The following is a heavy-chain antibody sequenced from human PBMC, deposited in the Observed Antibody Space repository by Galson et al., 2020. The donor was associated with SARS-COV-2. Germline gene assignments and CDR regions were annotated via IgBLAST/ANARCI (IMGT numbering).Heavy chain of an antibody. CDR3: ARGNGSGAYLIDY. CDR1: GFSFINYA. V-gene: IGHV3-33*01. Sequence: GGSLRLSCSASGFSFINYAMHWVRQAPGKGLEWVALMWSDGSDENYADSVKGRFTISRDNSKNTLYLQMNNLRAEDTAVYYCARGNGSGAYLIDYCGQGTLVTVSS. J-gene: IGHJ4*02. CDR2: MWSDGSDE. D-gene: IGHD1-1*01.